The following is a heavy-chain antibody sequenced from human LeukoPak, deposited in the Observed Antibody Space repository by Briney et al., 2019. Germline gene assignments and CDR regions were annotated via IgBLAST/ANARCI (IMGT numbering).Heavy chain of an antibody. CDR1: GGSISSYY. D-gene: IGHD3-10*01. CDR2: IYYSGST. V-gene: IGHV4-59*01. Sequence: PSETLSLTCTVSGGSISSYYWSWIRQPPGKGLEWIGYIYYSGSTNYSPSLKSRVTISVDTSKNQFSLKLSSVTAADTAVYYCARDYITMVRGTPYYYYGMDVWGQGTTVTVSS. J-gene: IGHJ6*02. CDR3: ARDYITMVRGTPYYYYGMDV.